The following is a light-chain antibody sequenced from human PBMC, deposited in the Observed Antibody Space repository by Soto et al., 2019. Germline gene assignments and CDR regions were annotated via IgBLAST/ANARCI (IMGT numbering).Light chain of an antibody. Sequence: QSVSSDFAWYHQQPGQAPRLLIDGASTRATGIPARFSGSGSVSEFTRTLRSLVCGVVAVDYCQLYGSAPPVVTFGGGTKVDIK. J-gene: IGKJ4*02. V-gene: IGKV3-15*01. CDR1: QSVSSD. CDR3: QLYGSAPPVVT. CDR2: GAS.